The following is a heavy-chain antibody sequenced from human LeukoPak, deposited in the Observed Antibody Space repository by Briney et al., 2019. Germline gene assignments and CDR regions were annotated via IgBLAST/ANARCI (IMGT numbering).Heavy chain of an antibody. Sequence: TVKLSCEPSAGTFSSYAISWVRQAPGQGLEWMGGIIPIFGTANYAQKFQGRVTITTDESTSTAYLALSSLRAEPTAVHYCASHTQKGWLHGRTGAFDIWGQGTMVTVSS. CDR3: ASHTQKGWLHGRTGAFDI. CDR2: IIPIFGTA. CDR1: AGTFSSYA. J-gene: IGHJ3*02. D-gene: IGHD5-24*01. V-gene: IGHV1-69*05.